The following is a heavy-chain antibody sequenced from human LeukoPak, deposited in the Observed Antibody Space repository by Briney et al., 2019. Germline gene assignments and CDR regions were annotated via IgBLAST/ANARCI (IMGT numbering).Heavy chain of an antibody. J-gene: IGHJ4*02. CDR3: VKDSGSGIYRVDRGYFDF. CDR2: ISWDSSRM. D-gene: IGHD3-10*01. Sequence: PGGSLRLLCAASGFPLYDHGMIWLRHLPGKALAWFSGISWDSSRMGYGVCVNGRFNVSRDNAKNSLYLQLNSLRKEDTALYYCVKDSGSGIYRVDRGYFDFWGQGIRVTVS. V-gene: IGHV3-9*01. CDR1: GFPLYDHG.